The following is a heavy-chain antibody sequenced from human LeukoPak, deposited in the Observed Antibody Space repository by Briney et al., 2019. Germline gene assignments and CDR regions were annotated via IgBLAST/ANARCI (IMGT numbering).Heavy chain of an antibody. CDR1: GFTFSNFG. V-gene: IGHV3-33*01. D-gene: IGHD1-26*01. Sequence: GGSLRLSCAASGFTFSNFGMHWVRQAPGKGLEWVAVIWSDGSNKYYADSVKGRFTISRDKSKNTLYLQMNSLRAEDTAVYYCAREGRGSVGAYYFDYWGQGTLVTVSS. CDR3: AREGRGSVGAYYFDY. CDR2: IWSDGSNK. J-gene: IGHJ4*02.